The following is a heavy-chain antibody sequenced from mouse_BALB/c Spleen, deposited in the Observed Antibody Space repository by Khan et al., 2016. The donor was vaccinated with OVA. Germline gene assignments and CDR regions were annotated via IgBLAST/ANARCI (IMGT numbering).Heavy chain of an antibody. J-gene: IGHJ2*01. V-gene: IGHV5-17*02. D-gene: IGHD1-1*01. CDR1: GFTFSSFG. Sequence: EVELVESGGGLMQPGGSRKLSCAASGFTFSSFGMHWVRQAPEKGLEWVAYISSCTSTPYYADTVKGRFTISLENSKNTQFLQMTSLRNEDTAMYYCARFPLYYAYLDYWGQGTTLTVSS. CDR2: ISSCTSTP. CDR3: ARFPLYYAYLDY.